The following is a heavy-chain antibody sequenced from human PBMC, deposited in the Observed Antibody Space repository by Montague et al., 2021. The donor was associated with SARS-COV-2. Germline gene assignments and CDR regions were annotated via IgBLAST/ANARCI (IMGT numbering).Heavy chain of an antibody. CDR2: IYHTGTT. CDR3: ARVSSTALRGVIKTSGYYALDV. V-gene: IGHV4-4*09. CDR1: GGSLRHSY. D-gene: IGHD3-10*01. Sequence: SETLSLICSVSGGSLRHSYWTWIRQAPERGLEWIGYIYHTGTTKYNPALQSRLTISVDTAKNQFFLSLTSVTAADTAVYYCARVSSTALRGVIKTSGYYALDVWGPGTTVGVSS. J-gene: IGHJ6*02.